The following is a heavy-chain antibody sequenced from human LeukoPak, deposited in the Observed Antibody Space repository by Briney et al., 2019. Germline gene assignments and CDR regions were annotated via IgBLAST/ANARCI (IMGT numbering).Heavy chain of an antibody. D-gene: IGHD2-2*01. CDR2: IYYSGST. CDR3: ARTYCSSTSCVFIDI. V-gene: IGHV4-59*08. CDR1: GGSISSYY. J-gene: IGHJ3*02. Sequence: PSETLSLTCTVSGGSISSYYWSWIRQPPGKGLEWIGYIYYSGSTNYNPSLKSRVTIPVDTSKNQFSLKLSSVTAADTAVYYCARTYCSSTSCVFIDIWGQGTMVTVSS.